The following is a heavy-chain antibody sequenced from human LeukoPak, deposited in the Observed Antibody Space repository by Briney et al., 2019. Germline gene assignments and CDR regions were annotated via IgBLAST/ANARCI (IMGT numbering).Heavy chain of an antibody. CDR2: INPSGGST. CDR1: GYTFTSYY. J-gene: IGHJ4*02. V-gene: IGHV1-46*01. Sequence: ASVKVSCKASGYTFTSYYMHWVRQAPGQGLEWMGIINPSGGSTTYAQKLQGRVTMTRDTSTSTVYMELSSLRSEDTAVYYCGRGLAESYFDYWGQGTLVTVSS. CDR3: GRGLAESYFDY.